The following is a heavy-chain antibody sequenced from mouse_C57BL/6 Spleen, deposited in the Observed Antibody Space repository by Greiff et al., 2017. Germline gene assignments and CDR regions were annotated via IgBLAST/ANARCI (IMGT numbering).Heavy chain of an antibody. D-gene: IGHD2-4*01. V-gene: IGHV1-19*01. CDR2: INPYNGGT. J-gene: IGHJ4*01. CDR3: ARLGDYDGYYYAMDY. Sequence: VQLQQSGPVLVKPGASVKMSCKASGYTFTDYYMNWVKQSHGKSLEWIGVINPYNGGTSYNQKFKGKATLTVDKSSSTAYMELNSLTSEDSAVYYCARLGDYDGYYYAMDYWGQGTSVTVSS. CDR1: GYTFTDYY.